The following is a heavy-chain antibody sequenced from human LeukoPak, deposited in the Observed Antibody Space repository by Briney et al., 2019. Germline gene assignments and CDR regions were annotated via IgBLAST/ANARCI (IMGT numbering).Heavy chain of an antibody. V-gene: IGHV4-38-2*02. J-gene: IGHJ4*02. CDR2: FYHTGST. Sequence: SETLSLTCTVSGYSISSGYYWGWIRQPPGKGLEWIGSFYHTGSTYYNPSLKSRVTISVDTSKNQFSVRLRSVTAADTAVYYCARGDYTSTPYWGQGTLVTVSS. CDR3: ARGDYTSTPY. CDR1: GYSISSGYY. D-gene: IGHD4-11*01.